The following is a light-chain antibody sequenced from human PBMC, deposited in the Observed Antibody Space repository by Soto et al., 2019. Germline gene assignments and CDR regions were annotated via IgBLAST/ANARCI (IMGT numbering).Light chain of an antibody. CDR2: EVS. J-gene: IGLJ1*01. V-gene: IGLV2-14*01. Sequence: QSVLTQPASVSGYPGQAITISCTGTSSDVGGYNYVSWYQQHPGKAPKLMIYEVSNRPSGVSNRFSGSKSGNTASLTISGLQAEDEADYYCSSYTSTSSRVFGAGTKVNV. CDR3: SSYTSTSSRV. CDR1: SSDVGGYNY.